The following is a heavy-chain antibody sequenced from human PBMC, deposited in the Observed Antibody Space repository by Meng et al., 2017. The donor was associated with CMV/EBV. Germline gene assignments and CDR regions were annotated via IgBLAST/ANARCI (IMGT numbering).Heavy chain of an antibody. Sequence: GESLKISCAASGSTFSSYSMNWVRQAPGKGLEWVSSISSSSSYIYYADSVKGRFTISRDNAKNSLYLQMNSLRAEDTAVYYCARLPGTGSGDKDVWGQGTTVTVSS. V-gene: IGHV3-21*01. CDR2: ISSSSSYI. CDR3: ARLPGTGSGDKDV. J-gene: IGHJ6*02. D-gene: IGHD3-10*01. CDR1: GSTFSSYS.